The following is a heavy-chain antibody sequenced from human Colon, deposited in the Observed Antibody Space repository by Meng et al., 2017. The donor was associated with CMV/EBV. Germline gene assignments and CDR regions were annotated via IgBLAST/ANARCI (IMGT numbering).Heavy chain of an antibody. Sequence: QVQLIQTGTAVKKPGGSVKFSCKTSGYPFTAKHLHRVRHAPGQGLEWMGWIYPQNGGTYFAQKFQGRVTMTSDTSISTAYMELSSLTSDDTAIYYCIKEDWYFDFWGQGTLVTVSS. J-gene: IGHJ4*02. V-gene: IGHV1-2*02. CDR2: IYPQNGGT. CDR3: IKEDWYFDF. D-gene: IGHD2-21*01. CDR1: GYPFTAKH.